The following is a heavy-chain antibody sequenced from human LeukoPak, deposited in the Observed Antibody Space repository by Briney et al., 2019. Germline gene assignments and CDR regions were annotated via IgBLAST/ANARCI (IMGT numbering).Heavy chain of an antibody. J-gene: IGHJ3*02. CDR2: IRTSSSAT. Sequence: GGSLRLSRAGSGFTFGSYAINWVRQAPGKGLEWVSAIRTSSSATYYADSVKGRFATSRDDSRSTVFLQMNSLRAEDTAVYYCARGRVGALLHALDIWGQGTLVAVSS. CDR3: ARGRVGALLHALDI. D-gene: IGHD1-26*01. V-gene: IGHV3-23*01. CDR1: GFTFGSYA.